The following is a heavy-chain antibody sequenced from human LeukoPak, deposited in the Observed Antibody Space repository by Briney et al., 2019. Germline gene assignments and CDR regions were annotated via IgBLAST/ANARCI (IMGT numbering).Heavy chain of an antibody. Sequence: SETLSLTCTVSGGSIRSHYWSWIRQPPGKGLEWIGYIYYSGSTKYNPSLKRRVTISEDTSKNQFSLKLTSVTAADTAVYYCARSLYYDSSGYYWYFDLWGRGTLVTVSS. CDR1: GGSIRSHY. J-gene: IGHJ2*01. CDR3: ARSLYYDSSGYYWYFDL. D-gene: IGHD3-22*01. CDR2: IYYSGST. V-gene: IGHV4-59*11.